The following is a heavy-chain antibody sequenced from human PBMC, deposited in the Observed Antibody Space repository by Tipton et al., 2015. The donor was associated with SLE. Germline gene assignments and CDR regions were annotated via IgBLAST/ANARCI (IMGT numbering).Heavy chain of an antibody. Sequence: TLSLTCTVSGGSISSSSYYWGWIRQPPGKGLEWIGSIYYSGSTYYNPSLKSRVTISIDTSKKHFSLKLSSVTAADTAVYYCATSPLTLWGQGTLVTVSS. CDR2: IYYSGST. V-gene: IGHV4-39*07. CDR1: GGSISSSSYY. J-gene: IGHJ4*02. CDR3: ATSPLTL.